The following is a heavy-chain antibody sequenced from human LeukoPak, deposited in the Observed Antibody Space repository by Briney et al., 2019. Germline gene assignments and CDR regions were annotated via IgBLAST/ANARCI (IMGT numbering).Heavy chain of an antibody. J-gene: IGHJ4*02. Sequence: PSETLSLTCTVSGGSISSYYWSWIRQPPGKGLEWIGYIYYSGSTNYNPSLKSRVTISVDTSKNQFSLKLSSVTAAATAVYYCASAYCGGDCYVDYWGQGTLVTVSS. CDR1: GGSISSYY. V-gene: IGHV4-59*12. CDR2: IYYSGST. D-gene: IGHD2-21*02. CDR3: ASAYCGGDCYVDY.